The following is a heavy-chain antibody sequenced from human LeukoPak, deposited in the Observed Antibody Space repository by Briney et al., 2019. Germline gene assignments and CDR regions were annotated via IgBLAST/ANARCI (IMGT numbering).Heavy chain of an antibody. CDR1: GGSFSGYY. CDR3: ARRPGRYDYVWGSYRYTPHWFDP. V-gene: IGHV4-34*01. CDR2: INHSGST. Sequence: SETLSLTCAVYGGSFSGYYWSWTRQPPGKGLEWIGEINHSGSTNYNPSLKSRATISVDTSKNQFSLKLSSVTAADTAVYYCARRPGRYDYVWGSYRYTPHWFDPWGQGTLVTAPS. J-gene: IGHJ5*02. D-gene: IGHD3-16*02.